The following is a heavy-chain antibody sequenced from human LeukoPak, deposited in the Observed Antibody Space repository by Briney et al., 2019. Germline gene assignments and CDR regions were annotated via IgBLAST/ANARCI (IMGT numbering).Heavy chain of an antibody. CDR1: GGSISSGDYY. D-gene: IGHD3-10*01. J-gene: IGHJ6*02. V-gene: IGHV4-30-4*08. Sequence: PSQTLSLTCTVSGGSISSGDYYWSWIRQPPGKGLEWIGYIYYSGSTYYNPSLKSRVTISVDTSKNQFSLKLSSVTAADTAVYYCAREKGYYHSSGSYWETSRRSNAMDVWGQGTTVTVSS. CDR3: AREKGYYHSSGSYWETSRRSNAMDV. CDR2: IYYSGST.